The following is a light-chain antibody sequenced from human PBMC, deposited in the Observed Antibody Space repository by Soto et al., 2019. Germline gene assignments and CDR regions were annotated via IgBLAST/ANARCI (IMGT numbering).Light chain of an antibody. CDR3: QQYSKWPIT. V-gene: IGKV3-15*01. CDR2: GIS. CDR1: QSVNSN. J-gene: IGKJ5*01. Sequence: EMVMKQSPAILSVSPGESATLSCRASQSVNSNYLAWYQQHPGQPPRLLIYGISTRATGIPARFSGSGSGTEFSLTISILQSEDFAVYYCQQYSKWPITFGQGTRRDIK.